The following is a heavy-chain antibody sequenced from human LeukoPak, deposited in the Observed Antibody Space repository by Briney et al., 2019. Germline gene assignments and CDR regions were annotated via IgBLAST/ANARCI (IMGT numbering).Heavy chain of an antibody. CDR3: AKVGWELSVLDY. D-gene: IGHD1-7*01. CDR1: GFTFSSYE. CDR2: ISRSGSTI. V-gene: IGHV3-48*03. Sequence: PGGSLRLSCAASGFTFSSYEMNWVRQAPGKGLEWVSYISRSGSTIYYADSVKGRFTISRDNSKNTLYLQMNSLRAEDTAVYYCAKVGWELSVLDYWGQGTLVTVSS. J-gene: IGHJ4*02.